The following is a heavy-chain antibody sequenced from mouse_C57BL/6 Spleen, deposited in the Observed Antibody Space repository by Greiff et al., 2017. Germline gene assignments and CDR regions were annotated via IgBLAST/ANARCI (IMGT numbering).Heavy chain of an antibody. Sequence: VKLMESGAELVRPGTSVKVSCKASGYAFTNYLIEWVKQRPGQGLEWIGVINPGSGGTNYNEKFKGKATLTADKSSSTAYMQLSSLTSEDSAVYFCASTGYAMDYWGQGTSVTVSS. CDR1: GYAFTNYL. V-gene: IGHV1-54*01. J-gene: IGHJ4*01. CDR2: INPGSGGT. CDR3: ASTGYAMDY. D-gene: IGHD1-1*01.